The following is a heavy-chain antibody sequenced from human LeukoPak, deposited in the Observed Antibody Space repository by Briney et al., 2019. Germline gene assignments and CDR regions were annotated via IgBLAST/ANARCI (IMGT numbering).Heavy chain of an antibody. V-gene: IGHV4-34*01. Sequence: PSETLSLTCAVYGGSFSGYYWSWIRQPPGKGLEWIGEINHSGSTNYNPSLKSRVTISVDTSKNQFSLKLSSVTAADTAVYYCARGWSSSGPLDYWGQGTLVTVSS. J-gene: IGHJ4*02. CDR3: ARGWSSSGPLDY. CDR1: GGSFSGYY. CDR2: INHSGST. D-gene: IGHD3-22*01.